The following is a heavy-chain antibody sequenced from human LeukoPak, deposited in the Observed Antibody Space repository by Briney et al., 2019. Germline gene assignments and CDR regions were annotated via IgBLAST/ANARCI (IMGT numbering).Heavy chain of an antibody. Sequence: VGSLRLSCAASGFIFSDYAMHWVRQAPGKGLEGLSFISNYADSTYYADSVKGRFTISRVNMKSSLDLQMDSLRTEDTALYYCAKDFRDISGYYLGCWGQRTLVTVSS. D-gene: IGHD3-3*01. V-gene: IGHV3-43*02. CDR2: ISNYADST. J-gene: IGHJ4*02. CDR3: AKDFRDISGYYLGC. CDR1: GFIFSDYA.